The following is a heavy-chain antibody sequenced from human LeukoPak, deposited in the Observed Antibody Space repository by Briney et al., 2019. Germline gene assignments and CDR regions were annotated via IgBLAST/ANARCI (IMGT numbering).Heavy chain of an antibody. Sequence: SETLSLTCTVSGGSISSYYWGWIRQPPGKGLEWIGSIYYSGSTYYNPSLKSRVTISVDTSKNQFSLKLSSVTAADTAVYYCARQRYSSGWSPTDFDYWGQGTLVTVSS. CDR1: GGSISSYY. D-gene: IGHD6-19*01. J-gene: IGHJ4*02. CDR3: ARQRYSSGWSPTDFDY. V-gene: IGHV4-39*01. CDR2: IYYSGST.